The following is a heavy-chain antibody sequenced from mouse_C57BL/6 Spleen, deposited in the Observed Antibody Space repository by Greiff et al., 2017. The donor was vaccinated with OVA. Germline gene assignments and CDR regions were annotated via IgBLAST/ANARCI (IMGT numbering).Heavy chain of an antibody. J-gene: IGHJ2*01. CDR2: IDPNSGGT. Sequence: QVQLKQPGAELVKPGASVKLSCKASGYTFTSYWMHWVKQRPGRGLEWIGRIDPNSGGTKYNEKFKSKATLTVDKPSSTAYMQLSSLTSEDSAVYYCAILFATTVVARGDWGQGTTLTVSS. D-gene: IGHD1-1*01. CDR3: AILFATTVVARGD. CDR1: GYTFTSYW. V-gene: IGHV1-72*01.